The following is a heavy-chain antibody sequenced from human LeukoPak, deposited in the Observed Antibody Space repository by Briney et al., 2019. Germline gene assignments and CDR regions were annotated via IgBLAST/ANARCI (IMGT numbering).Heavy chain of an antibody. Sequence: ASVKVSCKASGGTFSSYTISWVRQAPGQGLEWMGWISAYNGNTNYAQKLQGRVTMTTDTSTSTAYMELRSLRSDDTAVYYCAREGVTAIGFDYWGQGTLVTVSS. CDR3: AREGVTAIGFDY. CDR2: ISAYNGNT. J-gene: IGHJ4*02. V-gene: IGHV1-18*01. CDR1: GGTFSSYT. D-gene: IGHD2-21*02.